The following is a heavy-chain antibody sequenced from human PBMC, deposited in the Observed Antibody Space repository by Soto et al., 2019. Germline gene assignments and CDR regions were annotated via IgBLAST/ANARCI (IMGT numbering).Heavy chain of an antibody. V-gene: IGHV3-23*01. CDR1: GFTFSSNA. CDR2: ISGSGSST. CDR3: AKDTTHCSGGRCYSGPPEY. Sequence: GASLRLSSGASGFTFSSNAMSWVRQAPGKGLEWVSGISGSGSSTDFADSVKGRFTISRDNSKNTLFLQMNSLRAEDTAIYYCAKDTTHCSGGRCYSGPPEYWGQGT. D-gene: IGHD2-15*01. J-gene: IGHJ4*02.